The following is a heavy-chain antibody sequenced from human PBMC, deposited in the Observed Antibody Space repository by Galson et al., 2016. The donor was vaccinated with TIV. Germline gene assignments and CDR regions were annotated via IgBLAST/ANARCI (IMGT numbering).Heavy chain of an antibody. CDR3: ARVQWGSSLVSYYYYLDV. V-gene: IGHV1-3*01. D-gene: IGHD3-16*01. Sequence: CKASGYTFIGYAIHWVRQAPGQRLEWMGWINPGNGDTQYSQNFQGKFTITRDTSASTAYMELSSLRSEDTAVYYCARVQWGSSLVSYYYYLDVWGKGTTVIVSS. CDR2: INPGNGDT. J-gene: IGHJ6*03. CDR1: GYTFIGYA.